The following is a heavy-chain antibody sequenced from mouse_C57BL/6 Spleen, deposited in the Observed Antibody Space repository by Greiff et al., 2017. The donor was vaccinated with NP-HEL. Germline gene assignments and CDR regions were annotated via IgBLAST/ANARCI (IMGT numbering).Heavy chain of an antibody. V-gene: IGHV1-50*01. Sequence: VQLQQPGAELVKPGASVKLSCKASGYTFTSYWMQWVKQRPGQGLEWIGEIDPSDSYTNYTQKFKGKATLTVDTSSSTAYMQLSSLTSEDSAVYYCARRHYYGSSYGYWGQGTTLTVSS. CDR3: ARRHYYGSSYGY. D-gene: IGHD1-1*01. J-gene: IGHJ2*01. CDR2: IDPSDSYT. CDR1: GYTFTSYW.